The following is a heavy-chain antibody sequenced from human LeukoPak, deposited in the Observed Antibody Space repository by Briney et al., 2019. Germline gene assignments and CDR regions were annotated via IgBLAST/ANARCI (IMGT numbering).Heavy chain of an antibody. CDR2: IVVGSGNT. CDR3: AAVLDGYNSRFDY. CDR1: GFTFTISA. J-gene: IGHJ4*02. Sequence: GASVTVSCTASGFTFTISAMQWVRQARGQRLEWIGWIVVGSGNTNYAQKFQERVTITRDMSTSTAYMELSSLRSEDTAVYYCAAVLDGYNSRFDYWGQGTVVAVSS. V-gene: IGHV1-58*02. D-gene: IGHD5-24*01.